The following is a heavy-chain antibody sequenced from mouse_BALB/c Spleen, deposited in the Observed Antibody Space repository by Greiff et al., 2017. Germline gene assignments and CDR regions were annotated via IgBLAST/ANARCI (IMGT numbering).Heavy chain of an antibody. J-gene: IGHJ4*01. CDR3: ARETSSYNAMDY. V-gene: IGHV7-3*02. CDR1: GFTFTDYY. CDR2: IRNKANGYTT. Sequence: DVKLVESGGGLVQPGGSLRLSCATSGFTFTDYYMSWVRQPPGKALEWLGFIRNKANGYTTEYSASVKGRFTISRDNSQSILYLQMNTLRAEDSATYYCARETSSYNAMDYWGQGTSVTVSS. D-gene: IGHD1-1*01.